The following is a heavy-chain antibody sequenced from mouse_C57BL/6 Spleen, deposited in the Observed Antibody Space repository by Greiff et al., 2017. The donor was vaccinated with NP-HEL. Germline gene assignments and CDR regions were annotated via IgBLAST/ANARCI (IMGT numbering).Heavy chain of an antibody. J-gene: IGHJ1*03. D-gene: IGHD1-1*01. CDR2: IDPSDSYT. V-gene: IGHV1-69*01. CDR3: AQYYGSRADWYFDV. CDR1: GYTFTSYW. Sequence: VQLQQPGAELVMPGASVKLSCKASGYTFTSYWMHWVKQRPGQGLEWIGEIDPSDSYTNYNQKFKGKSTLTVDKSSSTAYMQLSSLTSEDSAVYNSAQYYGSRADWYFDVWGTGSTRTASP.